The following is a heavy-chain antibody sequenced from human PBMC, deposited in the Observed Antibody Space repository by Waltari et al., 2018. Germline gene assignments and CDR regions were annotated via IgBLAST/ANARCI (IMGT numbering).Heavy chain of an antibody. CDR3: AKALLKYSGGYYAFDI. CDR1: GFTFSSYA. Sequence: EVQLLESGGGLVQPGGSLRLSCAASGFTFSSYAMSWVRQAPGKGLEWVSVIYSGGSTYYADSVKGRFTISRDNSKNTLYLQMNSLRAEDTAVYYCAKALLKYSGGYYAFDIWGQGTMVTVSS. J-gene: IGHJ3*02. D-gene: IGHD1-26*01. CDR2: IYSGGST. V-gene: IGHV3-23*03.